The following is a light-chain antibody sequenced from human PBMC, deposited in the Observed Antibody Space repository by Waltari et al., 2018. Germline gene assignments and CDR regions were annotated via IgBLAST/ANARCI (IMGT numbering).Light chain of an antibody. Sequence: DIQMTQSPSTLSASVEDSVTITCRASQSVSNWLAWYQQKPGKAPRLLIFNASTLGSGVPPRFSGSGSGTEFTLTISSLQPDDFATYYCQQYKTYWGTFGQGTKLEIK. J-gene: IGKJ2*02. CDR2: NAS. CDR3: QQYKTYWGT. V-gene: IGKV1-5*03. CDR1: QSVSNW.